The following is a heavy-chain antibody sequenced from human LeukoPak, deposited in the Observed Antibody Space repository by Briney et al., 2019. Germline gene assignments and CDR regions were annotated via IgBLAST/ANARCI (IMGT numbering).Heavy chain of an antibody. CDR1: GGSIRSSSYY. J-gene: IGHJ4*02. V-gene: IGHV4-39*01. D-gene: IGHD1-26*01. CDR3: ARSLVGATADFDY. CDR2: IYYSGST. Sequence: PSETLSLTCTVSGGSIRSSSYYWGWIRQPPGKGLEWIESIYYSGSTYYNPSRMSRVTISVDTSKTQFSLKLSSVTAADTAVYYCARSLVGATADFDYWGQGTLVTVSS.